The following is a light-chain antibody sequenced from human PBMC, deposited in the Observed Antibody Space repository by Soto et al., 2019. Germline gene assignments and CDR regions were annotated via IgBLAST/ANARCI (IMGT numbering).Light chain of an antibody. CDR1: NSNIGADSE. CDR2: NNT. J-gene: IGLJ2*01. CDR3: QSFASSLPAPI. Sequence: QPVLTQPPSVSGAPGQRVTISCTGSNSNIGADSEVHWYQQFPGTAPKLLISNNTSRPSGVTVRFSGSRSATSASLAIPGLQSEDEADSYCQSFASSLPAPILGVGTKLTVL. V-gene: IGLV1-40*01.